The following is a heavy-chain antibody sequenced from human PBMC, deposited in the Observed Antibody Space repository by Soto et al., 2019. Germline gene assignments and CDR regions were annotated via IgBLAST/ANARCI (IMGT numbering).Heavy chain of an antibody. V-gene: IGHV3-23*01. J-gene: IGHJ4*02. Sequence: GGSLRLSCAATGITFDIYTMAWVRQAPGRGLEWFSAISGSSVSTYHADSVKGRFTISRDNSKNTLFLQMDSLRADDTAVYFCVKGSSDGRPYYFDLWGQGTLVTVSS. CDR3: VKGSSDGRPYYFDL. D-gene: IGHD2-2*01. CDR1: GITFDIYT. CDR2: ISGSSVST.